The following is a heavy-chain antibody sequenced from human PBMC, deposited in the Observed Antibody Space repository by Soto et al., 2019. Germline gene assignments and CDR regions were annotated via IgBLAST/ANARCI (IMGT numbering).Heavy chain of an antibody. CDR1: GGSLSGYY. D-gene: IGHD3-22*01. Sequence: SETLSLTCTVSGGSLSGYYWSWIRQPPGKGLEWIGDFYSSGSPHHNPSLKNRVSISEDRSNNEFSLKLSSVTAADTAIYYCAREFYYDSSGIGFDSWGQGTLVTVSS. V-gene: IGHV4-59*01. CDR3: AREFYYDSSGIGFDS. CDR2: FYSSGSP. J-gene: IGHJ4*02.